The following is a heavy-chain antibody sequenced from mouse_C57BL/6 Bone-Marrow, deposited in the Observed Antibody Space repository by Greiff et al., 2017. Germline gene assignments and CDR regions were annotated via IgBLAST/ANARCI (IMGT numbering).Heavy chain of an antibody. D-gene: IGHD1-1*01. CDR3: ARTPLLLRYRFAY. Sequence: QVQLQQPGAELVKPGASVKLSCKASGYTFTSYWMHWVKQRPGQGLEWIGMIHPNSGSTNYNEKFKSKATLTVDKSSSTAYMQLSSLTSEDSAVYYCARTPLLLRYRFAYRGQKALVTVSA. V-gene: IGHV1-64*01. J-gene: IGHJ3*01. CDR1: GYTFTSYW. CDR2: IHPNSGST.